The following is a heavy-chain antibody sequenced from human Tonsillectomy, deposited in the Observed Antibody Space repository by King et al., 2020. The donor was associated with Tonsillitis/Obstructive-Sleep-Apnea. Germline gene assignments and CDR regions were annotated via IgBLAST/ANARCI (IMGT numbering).Heavy chain of an antibody. V-gene: IGHV4-39*01. CDR3: ARVSSSWYVGY. J-gene: IGHJ4*02. Sequence: QLQESGPGLVKPSETLSLTCTVSGGSINSRSFYWGWIRQPPGKGLECIGSINYSGSTYYSPSLKSRVTISVDTSKNQFSLRLSSVTAADTAVYYCARVSSSWYVGYWGQGTLVTVSS. CDR2: INYSGST. CDR1: GGSINSRSFY. D-gene: IGHD6-13*01.